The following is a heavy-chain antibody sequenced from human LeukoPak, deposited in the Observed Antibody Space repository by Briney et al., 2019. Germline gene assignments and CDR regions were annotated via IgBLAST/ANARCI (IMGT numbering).Heavy chain of an antibody. CDR1: GFSFSNYG. D-gene: IGHD3-3*01. Sequence: GGSLRLSCTASGFSFSNYGMHWVRQAPGKGLEWITVISYDGSNEYYADSVKGRFTISRDNSKITLYLQMNSLRAEDTAVYHCVKGYYDFDYWGQGTLVTVSS. CDR3: VKGYYDFDY. J-gene: IGHJ4*02. CDR2: ISYDGSNE. V-gene: IGHV3-30*18.